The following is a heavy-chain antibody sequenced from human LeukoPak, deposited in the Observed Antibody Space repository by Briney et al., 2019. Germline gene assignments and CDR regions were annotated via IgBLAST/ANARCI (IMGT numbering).Heavy chain of an antibody. J-gene: IGHJ4*02. D-gene: IGHD6-13*01. V-gene: IGHV3-33*01. CDR2: IWYDGSNK. CDR1: GLTFSSYG. Sequence: GKSLRLSCAASGLTFSSYGMHWVRQAPGKGLEWVAVIWYDGSNKYYADSVKGRFTISRDSSKNTLYLQMNSLRAEDTAVYYCAREKQLSTNFDYWGQGTLVTVSS. CDR3: AREKQLSTNFDY.